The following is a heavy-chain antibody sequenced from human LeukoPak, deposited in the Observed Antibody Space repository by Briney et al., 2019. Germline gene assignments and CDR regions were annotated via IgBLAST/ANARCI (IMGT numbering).Heavy chain of an antibody. D-gene: IGHD2-15*01. V-gene: IGHV2-5*02. J-gene: IGHJ3*02. CDR1: GFSLSTSGVG. CDR3: ALNSPADAFDI. Sequence: SGPTLVKPTQTLTLTCTFSGFSLSTSGVGVGWIRQPQGKALEWLALIYWDDDKRYSPSLKSRLTITKDTSKNQVVLTMTNMDPVDTATYYCALNSPADAFDIWGQGTMVTVSS. CDR2: IYWDDDK.